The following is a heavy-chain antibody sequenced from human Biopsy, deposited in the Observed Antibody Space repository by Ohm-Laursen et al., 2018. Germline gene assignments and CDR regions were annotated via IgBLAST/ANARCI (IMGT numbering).Heavy chain of an antibody. CDR2: IYYSGST. D-gene: IGHD2/OR15-2a*01. J-gene: IGHJ6*02. CDR1: GGSISSDY. CDR3: ARATNSTGWPYYYFYGMDV. Sequence: TLSLTCIVSGGSISSDYWSWIRQTPGKGLEWIGYIYYSGSTNYNPSLKSRVTISVDTSKNQFSLRLNSVTAADTAVYYCARATNSTGWPYYYFYGMDVWVQGTTVTVSS. V-gene: IGHV4-59*01.